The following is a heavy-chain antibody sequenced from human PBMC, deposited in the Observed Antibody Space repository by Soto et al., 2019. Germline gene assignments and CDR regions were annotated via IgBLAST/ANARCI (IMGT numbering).Heavy chain of an antibody. V-gene: IGHV3-23*01. D-gene: IGHD3-10*01. CDR2: ISGSGGST. Sequence: RGSLRLSCAASGFTFSSYAMSWVRQAPGKGLEWVSAISGSGGSTYYADSVKGRFTISRDNSKNTLYLQMNSLRAEDTAVYYCARLGDYGSGSYYGMDVWGQGTTVTVSS. J-gene: IGHJ6*02. CDR1: GFTFSSYA. CDR3: ARLGDYGSGSYYGMDV.